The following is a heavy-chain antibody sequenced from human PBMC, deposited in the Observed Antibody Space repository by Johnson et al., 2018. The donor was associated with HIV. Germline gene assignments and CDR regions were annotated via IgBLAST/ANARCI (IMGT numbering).Heavy chain of an antibody. CDR3: ARDPTIAWDLKGDAFDI. Sequence: VQLVESGGGLVKPGESLRLSCAASGFTFDDYDMSWVRQAPGKGLEWISRINWNGDSTGYADSVKRRFTISRDNAKNSLYLQMNSLRAEDTALYYCARDPTIAWDLKGDAFDIWGQGTMVTVSS. D-gene: IGHD1-26*01. CDR1: GFTFDDYD. V-gene: IGHV3-20*04. J-gene: IGHJ3*02. CDR2: INWNGDST.